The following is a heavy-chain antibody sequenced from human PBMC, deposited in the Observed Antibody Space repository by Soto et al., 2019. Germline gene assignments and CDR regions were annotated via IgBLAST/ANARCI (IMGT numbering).Heavy chain of an antibody. Sequence: GSLRLSCAASGFTFSSYGMHWVRQAPGKGLGWVGVIWYDGSNKYYADSVKGRFTISRDNSKNTLYLQMNSLRAEDTAVYYCARERSSSSGFGHYYYYGMDVWGQGTTVTVSS. D-gene: IGHD6-6*01. V-gene: IGHV3-33*01. CDR2: IWYDGSNK. CDR3: ARERSSSSGFGHYYYYGMDV. J-gene: IGHJ6*02. CDR1: GFTFSSYG.